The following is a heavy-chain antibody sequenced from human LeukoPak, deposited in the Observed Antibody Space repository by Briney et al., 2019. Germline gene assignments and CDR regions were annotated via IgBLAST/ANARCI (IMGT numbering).Heavy chain of an antibody. CDR2: IKEDGSEK. CDR1: GFPFSIYW. Sequence: GGSLRLSCAVSGFPFSIYWMSWVRQAPGKGLEWVANIKEDGSEKYYVDSVKGRFTISRDNAKNSLFLQMNSLRAEDTAVYYCAASTGGSWYFDFWGQGALVTVSS. V-gene: IGHV3-7*01. D-gene: IGHD2-8*02. J-gene: IGHJ4*02. CDR3: AASTGGSWYFDF.